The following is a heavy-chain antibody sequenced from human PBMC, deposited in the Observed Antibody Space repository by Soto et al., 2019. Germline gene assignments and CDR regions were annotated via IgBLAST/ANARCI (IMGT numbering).Heavy chain of an antibody. CDR1: GGTFSSYA. Sequence: ASVKVSCKASGGTFSSYAISWVRQAPGQGLEWMGGIIPIFGTANYAQKFQGRVTITADESTSTAYMELSSLRSEDTAVYYCARDRYYTVTTYYYGMDVWGQGTTVTVSS. J-gene: IGHJ6*02. V-gene: IGHV1-69*13. CDR3: ARDRYYTVTTYYYGMDV. CDR2: IIPIFGTA. D-gene: IGHD4-17*01.